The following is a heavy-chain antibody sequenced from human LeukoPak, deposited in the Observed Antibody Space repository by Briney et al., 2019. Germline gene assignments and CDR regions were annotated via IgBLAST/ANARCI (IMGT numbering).Heavy chain of an antibody. V-gene: IGHV4-59*08. CDR1: GGSISSYY. Sequence: SETLSLTCTVSGGSISSYYWSWLRQPPGKGLEWIGYIYYSGSTNYNPSLKSRVTISVDTSKNQFSLKLSSVTAADTAVYYCARHWSSSGWLIDYWGQGTLVTVSS. J-gene: IGHJ4*02. D-gene: IGHD6-19*01. CDR2: IYYSGST. CDR3: ARHWSSSGWLIDY.